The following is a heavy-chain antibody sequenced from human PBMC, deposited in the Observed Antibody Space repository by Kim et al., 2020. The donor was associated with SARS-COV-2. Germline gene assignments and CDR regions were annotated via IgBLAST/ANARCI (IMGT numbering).Heavy chain of an antibody. CDR3: AKRQARVRGALSYYYYGMDV. CDR1: GFTFSSYA. CDR2: ISGSGGST. D-gene: IGHD3-10*01. Sequence: GGSLRLSCAASGFTFSSYAMSWVRQAPGKGLEWVSAISGSGGSTYYADSVKGRFTISRDNSKNTLYLQMNSLRAEDTAVYYCAKRQARVRGALSYYYYGMDVWGQGTTVTVSS. J-gene: IGHJ6*02. V-gene: IGHV3-23*01.